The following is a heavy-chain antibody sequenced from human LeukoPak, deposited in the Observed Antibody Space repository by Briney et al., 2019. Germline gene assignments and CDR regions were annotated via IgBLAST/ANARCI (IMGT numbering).Heavy chain of an antibody. CDR2: INPRYGST. CDR3: AREEARDGSTGYYFDY. D-gene: IGHD5-24*01. Sequence: ASVKVSCKASGYTFSNYHIHRVLQAPGQGIEWMGIINPRYGSTTYAQNFQGRVTMTRDMSTSTVYMELSSLRSEDTAVYYCAREEARDGSTGYYFDYWGQGTLLTVSS. J-gene: IGHJ4*02. V-gene: IGHV1-46*01. CDR1: GYTFSNYH.